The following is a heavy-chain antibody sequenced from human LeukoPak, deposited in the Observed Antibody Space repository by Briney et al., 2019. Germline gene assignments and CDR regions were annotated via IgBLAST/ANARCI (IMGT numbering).Heavy chain of an antibody. CDR1: GGTFSSYA. CDR3: ARVVFFWSGYYYYYMDV. V-gene: IGHV1-8*02. D-gene: IGHD3-3*01. CDR2: MNPNSGNT. Sequence: GASVKVSCKASGGTFSSYAISWVRQATGQGLEWMGWMNPNSGNTGYAQKFQGRVTMTRNTSISTAYMELSSLRSEDTAVYYCARVVFFWSGYYYYYMDVWGKGTTVTVSS. J-gene: IGHJ6*03.